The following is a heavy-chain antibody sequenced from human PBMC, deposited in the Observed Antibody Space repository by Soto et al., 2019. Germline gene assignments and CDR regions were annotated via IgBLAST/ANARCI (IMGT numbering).Heavy chain of an antibody. CDR3: GLEPTGTGGFDY. V-gene: IGHV1-2*02. CDR1: GYTFTDYY. CDR2: IDLDIGDT. Sequence: QVQLVQSGAEVKKPGASVKVSCKASGYTFTDYYMHWVRQAPGQGLEWMGLIDLDIGDTKYAQKFQGRITSTSDTSITTAYLELRGLRSDDTAVYYCGLEPTGTGGFDYWGQATLVTVS. J-gene: IGHJ4*02. D-gene: IGHD7-27*01.